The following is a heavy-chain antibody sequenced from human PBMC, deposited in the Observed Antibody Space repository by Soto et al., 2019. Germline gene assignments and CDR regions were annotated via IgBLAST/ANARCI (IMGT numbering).Heavy chain of an antibody. CDR2: INPRGAST. Sequence: QVQLVQSGSEVKKPGASVKISCKASGYTFISNYVYWVRQAPGQGLEWMGIINPRGASTSYAQKFQGRVTMTSDTSTSTVYMYLSSLTSDDTAVDYCAREPEVCCSTNCHFDYWGQGALVTGAS. D-gene: IGHD2-2*01. J-gene: IGHJ4*02. CDR3: AREPEVCCSTNCHFDY. V-gene: IGHV1-46*01. CDR1: GYTFISNY.